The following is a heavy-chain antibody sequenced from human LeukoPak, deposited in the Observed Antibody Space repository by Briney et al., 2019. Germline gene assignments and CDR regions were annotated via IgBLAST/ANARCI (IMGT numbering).Heavy chain of an antibody. J-gene: IGHJ4*02. D-gene: IGHD3-22*01. V-gene: IGHV4-59*01. CDR3: ARDPAPNSSGYREDYFDS. Sequence: SETLSLTCTVSGGSISTYYWSWIRQPPGKGMEWIGFIYYTGSTNYNPSLKSRVTISLDTSKNQFSLRLTSVTAADTAVYYCARDPAPNSSGYREDYFDSWGQGTLVTVSS. CDR1: GGSISTYY. CDR2: IYYTGST.